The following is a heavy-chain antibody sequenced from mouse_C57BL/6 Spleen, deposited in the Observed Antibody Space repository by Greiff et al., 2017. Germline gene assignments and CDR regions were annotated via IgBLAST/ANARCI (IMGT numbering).Heavy chain of an antibody. Sequence: EVQLQQSGPELVKPGASVKISCKASGYSFTGYYMNWVKQSPEKSLEWIGEINPSTGGTTYNQKFKAKATLTVDKSSSTAYMQLKSLTSEDSAVYYCARGVATDFGYWGQGTTLTVSS. V-gene: IGHV1-42*01. CDR1: GYSFTGYY. CDR3: ARGVATDFGY. CDR2: INPSTGGT. D-gene: IGHD1-1*01. J-gene: IGHJ2*01.